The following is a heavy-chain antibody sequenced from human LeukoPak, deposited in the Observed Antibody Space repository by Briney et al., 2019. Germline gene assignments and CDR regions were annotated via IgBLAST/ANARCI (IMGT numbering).Heavy chain of an antibody. J-gene: IGHJ4*02. V-gene: IGHV4-4*07. D-gene: IGHD6-13*01. Sequence: SETLSLTCTVSGXSMRNSYWSWIRQPAGKGLEWVGRIFTTGSTNYNPSLKSRVTMSIDTSKNQFSLKLSSVTAADTAVYYCARQHGIAWGQGTLVTVSS. CDR1: GXSMRNSY. CDR3: ARQHGIA. CDR2: IFTTGST.